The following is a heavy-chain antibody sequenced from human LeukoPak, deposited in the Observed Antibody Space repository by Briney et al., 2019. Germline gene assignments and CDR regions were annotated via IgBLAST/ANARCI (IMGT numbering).Heavy chain of an antibody. J-gene: IGHJ5*02. D-gene: IGHD3-22*01. Sequence: PGGSLRLSCAASGFTFSSYAMSWVRQAPGEGLEWVSAISGSGGSTYYADSVKGRFTISRDNSKNTLYLQMNSLRAEDTAVYYCASRPTPGTMIVAWGQGTLVTISS. CDR2: ISGSGGST. CDR1: GFTFSSYA. V-gene: IGHV3-23*01. CDR3: ASRPTPGTMIVA.